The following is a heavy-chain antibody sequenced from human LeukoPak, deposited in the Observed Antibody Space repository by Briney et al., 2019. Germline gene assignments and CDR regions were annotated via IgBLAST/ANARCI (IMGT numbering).Heavy chain of an antibody. CDR3: ARGGSAVKYYFDS. CDR1: NDSISPLY. J-gene: IGHJ4*02. Sequence: PSETLSLTCTVSNDSISPLYWGWIRQPPGKGLEFIGYIFYSGTTNFNPSLKSRVTLSVDTSKNQFSLRLNSVTAADTAVYYCARGGSAVKYYFDSWGQGTLVTVSS. D-gene: IGHD6-13*01. CDR2: IFYSGTT. V-gene: IGHV4-59*11.